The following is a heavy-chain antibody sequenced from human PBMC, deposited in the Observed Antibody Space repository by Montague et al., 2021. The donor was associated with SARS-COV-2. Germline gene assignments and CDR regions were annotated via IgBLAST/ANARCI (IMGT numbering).Heavy chain of an antibody. J-gene: IGHJ6*02. CDR3: ARVRYYGSGTSLGMDV. D-gene: IGHD3-10*01. CDR2: INHSGST. Sequence: SETLSLTCAVYGGSFSGYHWSWIRQPPGKGLEWIGEINHSGSTNYNPSLKSRVTISVDTSKNQFSLKLRSVTAADTAVYYCARVRYYGSGTSLGMDVWGQGTTVTVSS. V-gene: IGHV4-34*01. CDR1: GGSFSGYH.